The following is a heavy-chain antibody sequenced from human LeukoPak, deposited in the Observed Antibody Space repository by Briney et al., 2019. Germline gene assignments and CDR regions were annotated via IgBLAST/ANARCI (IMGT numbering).Heavy chain of an antibody. Sequence: SETLSLTCTASGGSISSSSYYWGWIRQPPGKGLEWIGSIYYSGSTYYNPSLKSRVTISVDTSKNQFSLKLSSVTAADTAVYYCARQKGYYGSGSYRYYFDYWGQGTLVTVSS. CDR3: ARQKGYYGSGSYRYYFDY. V-gene: IGHV4-39*01. CDR1: GGSISSSSYY. J-gene: IGHJ4*02. D-gene: IGHD3-10*01. CDR2: IYYSGST.